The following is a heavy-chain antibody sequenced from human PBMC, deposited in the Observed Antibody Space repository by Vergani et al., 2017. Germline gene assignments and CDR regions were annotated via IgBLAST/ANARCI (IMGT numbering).Heavy chain of an antibody. V-gene: IGHV3-73*02. CDR3: TRIAAAGTLYYYGMDV. D-gene: IGHD6-13*01. J-gene: IGHJ6*02. Sequence: EVQLVESGGGLVQPGGSLKLSCAASGFTFSGSAMHWVRQASGKGLEWVGRIRSKANSYATAYAASVKGRFTISRDDSKNTAYLQMNSLKTEDTAVYYCTRIAAAGTLYYYGMDVWGQGTTVTVSS. CDR1: GFTFSGSA. CDR2: IRSKANSYAT.